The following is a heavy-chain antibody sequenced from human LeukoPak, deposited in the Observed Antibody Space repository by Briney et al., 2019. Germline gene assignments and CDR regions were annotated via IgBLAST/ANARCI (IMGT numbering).Heavy chain of an antibody. V-gene: IGHV5-51*01. Sequence: GESLKISCKGSGYSFTSYWIGWVRQMPGKGLECMGIIYPGEAETRYSPSFQGQVTISADKSINTAYLQWSSLKASDTAMYYCARQYRSSDAFDFWGQGTLVTVSS. CDR1: GYSFTSYW. D-gene: IGHD6-13*01. CDR2: IYPGEAET. CDR3: ARQYRSSDAFDF. J-gene: IGHJ4*02.